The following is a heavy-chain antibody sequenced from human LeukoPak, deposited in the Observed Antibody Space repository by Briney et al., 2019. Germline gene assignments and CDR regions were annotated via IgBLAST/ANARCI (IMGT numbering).Heavy chain of an antibody. Sequence: ASVLVSCKASGYTFKSHDINWVRQATGQGLEWMGWVSPKTGRTGYALKFQGRVYMTTNASLSTAYMELSSLRSDDTAVYFCARESERNDGWFDPWGQGTLVTVSS. CDR2: VSPKTGRT. CDR1: GYTFKSHD. CDR3: ARESERNDGWFDP. J-gene: IGHJ5*02. V-gene: IGHV1-8*01. D-gene: IGHD1-1*01.